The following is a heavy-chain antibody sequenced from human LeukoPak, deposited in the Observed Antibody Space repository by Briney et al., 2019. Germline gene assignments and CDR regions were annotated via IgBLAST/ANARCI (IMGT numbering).Heavy chain of an antibody. J-gene: IGHJ5*02. CDR1: GSTFSSSW. CDR3: ARDPEYGGGA. D-gene: IGHD6-19*01. V-gene: IGHV3-7*05. CDR2: IKQDGSEK. Sequence: QAGGSLKLSCAASGSTFSSSWMSWVRQAPGKGLEWVANIKQDGSEKYYVDSVKGRFTISRDNAKNSLYLQMNSLRAEDTAVYYCARDPEYGGGAWGQGTLVTVSS.